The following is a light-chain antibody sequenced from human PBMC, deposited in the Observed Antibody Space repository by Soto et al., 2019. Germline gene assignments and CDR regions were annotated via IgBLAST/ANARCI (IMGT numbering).Light chain of an antibody. CDR3: QQHESFRWL. V-gene: IGKV1-5*03. CDR2: TAS. Sequence: DIQMTQSPSTLSASVGDRVTIPCRASPRINTWLAWFQQTPGKAPRLLIYTASSLESGAPARFSVSGSATEFTLTSSSLQPEDFATYYCQQHESFRWLFGQGTRV. J-gene: IGKJ1*01. CDR1: PRINTW.